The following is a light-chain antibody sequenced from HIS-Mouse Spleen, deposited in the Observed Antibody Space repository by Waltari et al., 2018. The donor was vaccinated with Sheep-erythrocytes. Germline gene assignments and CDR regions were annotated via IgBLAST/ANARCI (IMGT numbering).Light chain of an antibody. CDR3: YSTDSSGNGV. Sequence: SYELTQPPSVSVSPGQTARITCPGDALPKKYAYWYQQKSGQAPVLVIYEDSKRPPGIPERFSGSSSGTMDTLTISGAQVEDEADYYCYSTDSSGNGVFGGGTKLTVL. CDR1: ALPKKY. J-gene: IGLJ2*01. CDR2: EDS. V-gene: IGLV3-10*01.